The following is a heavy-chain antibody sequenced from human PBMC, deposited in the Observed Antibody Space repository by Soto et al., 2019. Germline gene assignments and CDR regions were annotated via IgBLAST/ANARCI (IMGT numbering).Heavy chain of an antibody. CDR1: GFTFSSYG. CDR3: ANFEGYCSGGSCYRTNEDGDAFDI. Sequence: GGSLRLSCAASGFTFSSYGMHWVRQAPGKGLEWVAVIWYDGSNKYYADSVKGRFTISRDNSKKTLYLQMNSLRAEDTEVYYGANFEGYCSGGSCYRTNEDGDAFDIWGQGTMVTVSS. V-gene: IGHV3-33*06. D-gene: IGHD2-15*01. J-gene: IGHJ3*02. CDR2: IWYDGSNK.